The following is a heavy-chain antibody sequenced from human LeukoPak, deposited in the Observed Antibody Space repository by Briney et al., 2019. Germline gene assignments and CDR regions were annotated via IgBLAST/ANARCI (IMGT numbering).Heavy chain of an antibody. CDR2: IHHSATT. J-gene: IGHJ6*03. V-gene: IGHV4-38-2*02. CDR3: ARGGGPYYYGSGSYPYYYMDV. Sequence: SETLSLTCTVSGYSISSGYFWGWIRQSPGKGLEWIGTIHHSATTYYNPSLKSRVTISVDTSKNQFSLKLSSVTAADTAVYYCARGGGPYYYGSGSYPYYYMDVWGKGTTVTVSS. CDR1: GYSISSGYF. D-gene: IGHD3-10*01.